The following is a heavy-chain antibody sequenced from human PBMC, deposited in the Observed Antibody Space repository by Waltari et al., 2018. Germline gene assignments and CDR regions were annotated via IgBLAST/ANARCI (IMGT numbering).Heavy chain of an antibody. Sequence: EVQLVESGGGLVQPGGSLRLSCVAFGFTFSTNAMSWVRQAPGKGLEWISSICASADCAYYADSVKGRFTISRDNSKNTLYLQANTLGAEDTAVYYCADAGWGEPKAYWGQGTLVTVSS. CDR3: ADAGWGEPKAY. CDR2: ICASADCA. V-gene: IGHV3-23*04. D-gene: IGHD1-26*01. CDR1: GFTFSTNA. J-gene: IGHJ4*02.